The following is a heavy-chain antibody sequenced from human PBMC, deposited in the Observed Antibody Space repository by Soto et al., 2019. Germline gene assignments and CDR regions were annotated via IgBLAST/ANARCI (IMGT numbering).Heavy chain of an antibody. V-gene: IGHV1-18*01. Sequence: GASVKVSFKASGYTFTSYGISWLRQAPGQGLEWMGWISAYNGNTNYAQKLQGRVTMTTDTSTSTAYMELRSLRSDDTAVYYCARDYYDSSGYYYSYYYGMDVWGQGTTVTVSS. D-gene: IGHD3-22*01. CDR1: GYTFTSYG. J-gene: IGHJ6*02. CDR2: ISAYNGNT. CDR3: ARDYYDSSGYYYSYYYGMDV.